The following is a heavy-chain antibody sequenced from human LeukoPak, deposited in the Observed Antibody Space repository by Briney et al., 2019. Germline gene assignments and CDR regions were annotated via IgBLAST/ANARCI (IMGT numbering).Heavy chain of an antibody. D-gene: IGHD3-3*01. Sequence: ASVKVSCKASGYTFTGYYMHWVRQAPGQGLEWMGWINPNSGGTNYAQKFQGRVTMTRDTSISTAYMELSRLRSDDTVVYYCARTAQFGVVEDAFDIWGQGTMVTVSS. CDR1: GYTFTGYY. CDR3: ARTAQFGVVEDAFDI. J-gene: IGHJ3*02. CDR2: INPNSGGT. V-gene: IGHV1-2*02.